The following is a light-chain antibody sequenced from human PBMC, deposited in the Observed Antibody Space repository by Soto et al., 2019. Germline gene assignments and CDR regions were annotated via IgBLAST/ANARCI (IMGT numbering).Light chain of an antibody. J-gene: IGKJ5*01. CDR3: QGYDSSPLLT. CDR2: DAS. Sequence: EMLMTQSPATLSVSPGERVSLSCWASQSVTNKLAWYQQRPGQPPRLLLYDASTRATGVPATFSGSGSGTDYTLTISRLEPEDCAVYYCQGYDSSPLLTFGQGTRLEIK. V-gene: IGKV3-15*01. CDR1: QSVTNK.